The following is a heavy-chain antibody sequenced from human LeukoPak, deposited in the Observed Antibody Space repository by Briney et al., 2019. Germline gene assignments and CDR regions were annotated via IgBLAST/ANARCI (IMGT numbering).Heavy chain of an antibody. CDR2: MQYDGSVE. CDR3: AKDWRPGGQLVWYY. D-gene: IGHD6-6*01. Sequence: GGSLRLSCVASGFSFSNYGTHWVRQAPGKGLEWVTFMQYDGSVEFYADSVKGRFTISRDNSKDTVYLQMTSLRTEDTAVYYCAKDWRPGGQLVWYYWGQGTLVTVSS. J-gene: IGHJ4*02. V-gene: IGHV3-30*02. CDR1: GFSFSNYG.